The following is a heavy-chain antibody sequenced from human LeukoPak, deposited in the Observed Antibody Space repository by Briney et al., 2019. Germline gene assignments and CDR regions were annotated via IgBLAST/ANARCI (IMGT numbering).Heavy chain of an antibody. V-gene: IGHV3-23*01. CDR3: ARDFSGSSRVDY. CDR1: GFTFSSYA. D-gene: IGHD3-10*01. Sequence: GGSLRLSCAASGFTFSSYAMSWVRQAPGKGLECVSSIDGSIGSTYYADSVRGRFTISRDNSKNTLFLQMNSLRAEDTAVYYCARDFSGSSRVDYWGQGTLVTVSS. J-gene: IGHJ4*02. CDR2: IDGSIGST.